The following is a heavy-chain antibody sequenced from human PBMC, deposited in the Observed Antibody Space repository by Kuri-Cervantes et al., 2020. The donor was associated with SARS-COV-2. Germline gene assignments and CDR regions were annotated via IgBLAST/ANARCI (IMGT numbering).Heavy chain of an antibody. CDR1: GGTFSRYA. CDR2: IIPIFATS. J-gene: IGHJ4*02. D-gene: IGHD3-22*01. CDR3: ASYYYDSSDYRESDY. Sequence: SVKVSCKASGGTFSRYALNWVRQAPGQGLEWMGGIIPIFATSNYTQKFQGRVTITADESTSIVYMELSSLRSEDTAIYYCASYYYDSSDYRESDYWGQGTLVNVSS. V-gene: IGHV1-69*13.